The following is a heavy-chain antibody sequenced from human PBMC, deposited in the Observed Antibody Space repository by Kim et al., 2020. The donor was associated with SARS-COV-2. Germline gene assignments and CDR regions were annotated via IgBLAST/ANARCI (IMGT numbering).Heavy chain of an antibody. J-gene: IGHJ6*01. D-gene: IGHD3-22*01. V-gene: IGHV5-10-1*01. CDR3: ARHDSRVACPDYYYGMDV. CDR1: GYSFTSYW. CDR2: IDPSDSYT. Sequence: GESLKISCKGSGYSFTSYWISWVRQMPGKGLEWMGRIDPSDSYTNYSTSFQGHVTISADKSISTAYLQWSSLKASDTAMYYCARHDSRVACPDYYYGMDVWGQGTTVTVSS.